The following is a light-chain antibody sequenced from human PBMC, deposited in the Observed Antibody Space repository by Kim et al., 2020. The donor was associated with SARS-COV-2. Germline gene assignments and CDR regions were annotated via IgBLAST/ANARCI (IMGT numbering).Light chain of an antibody. Sequence: ARGQTVKITCQGDSLKTYYASWYQQKPGQAPLLIIYDKNSRPSGIPDRFSGSSSGNTASLTITGAQAEDEADYYCDSRDSSGDHVVFGGGTQLTVL. CDR3: DSRDSSGDHVV. J-gene: IGLJ3*02. V-gene: IGLV3-19*01. CDR1: SLKTYY. CDR2: DKN.